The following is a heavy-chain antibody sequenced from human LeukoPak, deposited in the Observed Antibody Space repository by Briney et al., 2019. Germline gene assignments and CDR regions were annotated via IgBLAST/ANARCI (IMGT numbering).Heavy chain of an antibody. CDR3: ARVGYSSGWSPFDY. D-gene: IGHD6-19*01. CDR1: GFTFSSYW. CDR2: IKQDGSEK. J-gene: IGHJ4*02. V-gene: IGHV3-7*01. Sequence: GGSLRLSCAASGFTFSSYWMSWVRQAPGKGLEWVANIKQDGSEKYYVDSVKGRFTISRDNAKNTLYLQMNSLRAEDTAVYYCARVGYSSGWSPFDYWGQGTLVTVSS.